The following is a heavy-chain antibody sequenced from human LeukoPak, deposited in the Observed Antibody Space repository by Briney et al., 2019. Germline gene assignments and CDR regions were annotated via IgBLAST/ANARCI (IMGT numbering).Heavy chain of an antibody. Sequence: GGSLRLSCAASGFTFSSYWMSWVRQAPGKGLEWVANIKQDGSEKYYVDSVKGRFTISRDNAKNSLYLQMNSLRAEDTAVYYCASIWSGYYYYLDYWGQGTLVTVSS. CDR2: IKQDGSEK. CDR3: ASIWSGYYYYLDY. CDR1: GFTFSSYW. V-gene: IGHV3-7*01. D-gene: IGHD3-3*01. J-gene: IGHJ4*02.